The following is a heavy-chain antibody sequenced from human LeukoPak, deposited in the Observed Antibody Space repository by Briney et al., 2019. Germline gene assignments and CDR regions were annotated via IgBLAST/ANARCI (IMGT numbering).Heavy chain of an antibody. V-gene: IGHV1-69*13. Sequence: GASVKVSCKASGYTFTSYGISWVRQAPGQGLEWMGGITPMFGTANYAQKFQGRVTITADESTSTAYLELTSLRSEDTAIYYCARDAAIFDSSGYYFLWWGQGVLVTVSS. D-gene: IGHD3-22*01. CDR3: ARDAAIFDSSGYYFLW. CDR2: ITPMFGTA. CDR1: GYTFTSYG. J-gene: IGHJ4*02.